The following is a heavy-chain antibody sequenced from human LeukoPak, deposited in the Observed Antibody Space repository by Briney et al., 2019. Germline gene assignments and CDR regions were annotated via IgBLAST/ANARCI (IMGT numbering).Heavy chain of an antibody. J-gene: IGHJ4*02. D-gene: IGHD3-3*01. V-gene: IGHV1-69*05. Sequence: ASVKVSCKASGGTFSSYAISWVRQAPGQGLEWMGGIIPIFGTANYAQKLQGRVTMTTDTSTSTAYMELRSLRSDDTAVYYCARDGLRFLEWLSHFSDYWGQGTLVTVSS. CDR1: GGTFSSYA. CDR3: ARDGLRFLEWLSHFSDY. CDR2: IIPIFGTA.